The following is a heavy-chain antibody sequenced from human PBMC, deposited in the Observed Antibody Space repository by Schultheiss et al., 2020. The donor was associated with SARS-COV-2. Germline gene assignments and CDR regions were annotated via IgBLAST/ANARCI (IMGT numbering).Heavy chain of an antibody. CDR1: GFTFSSYS. CDR3: ARESGPYDSSGPSYYYYGMDV. Sequence: GGSLRLSCAASGFTFSSYSMNWVRQAPGKGLEWVSSISSSSSYIYYADSVKGRFTISRDNAKNSLYLQMNSLRAEDTAVYYCARESGPYDSSGPSYYYYGMDVWGQGTTVTVSS. D-gene: IGHD3-22*01. V-gene: IGHV3-21*01. CDR2: ISSSSSYI. J-gene: IGHJ6*02.